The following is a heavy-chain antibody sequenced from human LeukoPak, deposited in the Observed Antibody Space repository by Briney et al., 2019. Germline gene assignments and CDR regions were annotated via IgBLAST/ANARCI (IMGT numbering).Heavy chain of an antibody. Sequence: ASVKVSCKASGYTFTSYGISWVRQAPGQGLEWTGWISVYNGNTKYVQKFQGRVTMTTDTSTRTAYMELRSLRSDDTAVYYCAREPDSSGYYLGYWGQGTLVTVSS. V-gene: IGHV1-18*01. CDR1: GYTFTSYG. D-gene: IGHD3-22*01. J-gene: IGHJ4*02. CDR3: AREPDSSGYYLGY. CDR2: ISVYNGNT.